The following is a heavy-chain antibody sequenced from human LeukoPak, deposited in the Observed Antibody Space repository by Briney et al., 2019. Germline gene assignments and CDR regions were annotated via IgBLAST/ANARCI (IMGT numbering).Heavy chain of an antibody. CDR1: GFTFSSYS. Sequence: PGGSLRLSCAASGFTFSSYSMNWVRQAPGKGLERVSYISSSSSTIYYADSVKGRFTISRDNAKNSLYLQMNSLRDEDTAVYYCARFPQYYDSSGYSFWGQGTLVTVSS. CDR2: ISSSSSTI. CDR3: ARFPQYYDSSGYSF. D-gene: IGHD3-22*01. V-gene: IGHV3-48*02. J-gene: IGHJ4*02.